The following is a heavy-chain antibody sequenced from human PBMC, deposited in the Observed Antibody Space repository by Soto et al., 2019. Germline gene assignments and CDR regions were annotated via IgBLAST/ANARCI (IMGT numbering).Heavy chain of an antibody. J-gene: IGHJ5*01. CDR1: GDSVSSNSAA. Sequence: SQTLSLTCAISGDSVSSNSAAWNWIRQSPSRGLEWLGRTYYRSKWHNDYAVSVKSRITINPDTSKNQFSLQLNSVTPEDTAVYYCAREAAAGLLGYRWFDPRGQGTLVNVSS. CDR2: TYYRSKWHN. V-gene: IGHV6-1*01. CDR3: AREAAAGLLGYRWFDP. D-gene: IGHD6-13*01.